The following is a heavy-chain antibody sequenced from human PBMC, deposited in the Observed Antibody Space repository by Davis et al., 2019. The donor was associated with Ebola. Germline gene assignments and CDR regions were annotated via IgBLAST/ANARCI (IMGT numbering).Heavy chain of an antibody. CDR3: ATEAVVTAIRIQY. CDR2: INHSGST. Sequence: SETLSLTCAVSGGSISSSTWWSWVRQSPGKGLEWIGEINHSGSTNYNPSLKSRVTISVDTSKNQFSLKLSSVTAADTAVYYCATEAVVTAIRIQYWGQGTLVTVSS. V-gene: IGHV4-4*02. CDR1: GGSISSSTW. J-gene: IGHJ4*02. D-gene: IGHD2-21*02.